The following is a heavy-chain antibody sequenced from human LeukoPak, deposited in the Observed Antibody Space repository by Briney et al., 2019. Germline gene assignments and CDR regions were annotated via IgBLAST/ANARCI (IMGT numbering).Heavy chain of an antibody. J-gene: IGHJ4*02. CDR1: GFTFSSYG. V-gene: IGHV3-30*18. D-gene: IGHD2-21*02. CDR2: ISYDGSNK. Sequence: PGRSLRLSCAASGFTFSSYGMHWVRQAPGKGLEWVAVISYDGSNKYYADSVKGRFTISRDNPKNTLYLQMNSLRAEDTAVYYCAKVPCGGDCKTEYYFDYWGQGTLVTVSS. CDR3: AKVPCGGDCKTEYYFDY.